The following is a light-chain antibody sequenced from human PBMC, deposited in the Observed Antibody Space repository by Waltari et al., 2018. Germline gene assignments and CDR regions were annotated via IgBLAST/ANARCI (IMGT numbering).Light chain of an antibody. J-gene: IGKJ1*01. CDR3: QQYGSSPWT. CDR2: GAS. Sequence: EIVLTQSPGTLSLSPGERATLSCRASQSVSSSYLAWYQQKPGQAPRLLIDGASSRATGIPDRCSGSGSGTDFTLTISRLEPEDFAVYYCQQYGSSPWTFGQGTKVEI. CDR1: QSVSSSY. V-gene: IGKV3-20*01.